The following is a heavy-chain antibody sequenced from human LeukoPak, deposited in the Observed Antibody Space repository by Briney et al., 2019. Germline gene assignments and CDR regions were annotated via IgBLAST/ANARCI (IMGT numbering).Heavy chain of an antibody. D-gene: IGHD5-18*01. CDR1: GFTFDDYA. CDR3: AKSNTAMVTNTFDY. V-gene: IGHV3-9*01. Sequence: GGSLRLYCAASGFTFDDYAMHWVRQAPGKGLEWVSGISWNSGSIGYADSVKGRFTISRDNAKNSLYLQMNSLRAEDTALYYCAKSNTAMVTNTFDYWGQGTLVTVSS. J-gene: IGHJ4*02. CDR2: ISWNSGSI.